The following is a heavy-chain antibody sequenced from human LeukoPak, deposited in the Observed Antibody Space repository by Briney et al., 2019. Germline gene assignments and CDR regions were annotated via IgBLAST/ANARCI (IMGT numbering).Heavy chain of an antibody. V-gene: IGHV1-2*02. CDR2: INPNSGGT. D-gene: IGHD6-13*01. J-gene: IGHJ4*02. CDR3: ARGGAYSSSSFDY. Sequence: ASVKVSCKASGYTFTGYYMHWVRQAPGQGLEWMGWINPNSGGTNYAQKFQGRATMTRDTSISTAYMELSRLRSDDTAVYYCARGGAYSSSSFDYWGQGTLVTVSS. CDR1: GYTFTGYY.